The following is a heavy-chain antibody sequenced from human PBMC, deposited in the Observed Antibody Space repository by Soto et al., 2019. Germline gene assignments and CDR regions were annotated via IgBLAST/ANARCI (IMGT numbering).Heavy chain of an antibody. D-gene: IGHD3-3*01. J-gene: IGHJ5*02. Sequence: PSETLSLTCTVSGGSISSYYWSWIRQPAGKGLEWIGRIYTSGSTNYNPSLKSRVTMSVDTSKNQFSLKLSSVTAADTAVYYCARAGSFGVVINSPGWFDPWGQGTLVTVSS. CDR2: IYTSGST. V-gene: IGHV4-4*07. CDR3: ARAGSFGVVINSPGWFDP. CDR1: GGSISSYY.